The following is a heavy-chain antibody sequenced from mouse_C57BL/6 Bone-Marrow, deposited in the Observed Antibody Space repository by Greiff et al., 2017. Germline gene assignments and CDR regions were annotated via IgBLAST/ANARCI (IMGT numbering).Heavy chain of an antibody. CDR2: IRSKSTNYAT. J-gene: IGHJ2*01. D-gene: IGHD4-1*01. V-gene: IGHV10-1*01. CDR1: GFSFNTYA. Sequence: EVKVVESGGGLVQPKGSLKLSCAASGFSFNTYAMNWVRQAPGKGLEWVARIRSKSTNYATYYADSVKDRFTISRDDSESMLYLQMNNLKTEATVMYYCVRQTGNYDFAYWGQGTTLTVSS. CDR3: VRQTGNYDFAY.